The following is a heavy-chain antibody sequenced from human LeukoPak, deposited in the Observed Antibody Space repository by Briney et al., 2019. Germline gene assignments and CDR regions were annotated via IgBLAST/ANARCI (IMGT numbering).Heavy chain of an antibody. V-gene: IGHV4-59*01. J-gene: IGHJ5*02. CDR2: IYYSGST. D-gene: IGHD2-2*01. CDR1: GGSISSYY. CDR3: ARSYCSSTSCFSEGPFAFDP. Sequence: SETLSLTCTVSGGSISSYYWSWIRQPPGKGMEWIGYIYYSGSTNYNPSLKTRVTISVDTSKNQFSLKLSSVTAPDTAVYYCARSYCSSTSCFSEGPFAFDPWGQGTLVTVSS.